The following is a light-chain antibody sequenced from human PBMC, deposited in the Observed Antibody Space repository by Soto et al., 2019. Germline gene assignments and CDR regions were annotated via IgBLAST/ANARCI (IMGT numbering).Light chain of an antibody. Sequence: EVVLTQSPGTLPLSPGERATLFCRASQSVSNSYLAWYQQKPGQAPRLLIYGASTRATGIPDRFSGSGSGTDFTLTISRLEPEDFAVYYCQQYGSSSLTFGGGTKVEIK. CDR1: QSVSNSY. V-gene: IGKV3-20*01. CDR2: GAS. J-gene: IGKJ4*01. CDR3: QQYGSSSLT.